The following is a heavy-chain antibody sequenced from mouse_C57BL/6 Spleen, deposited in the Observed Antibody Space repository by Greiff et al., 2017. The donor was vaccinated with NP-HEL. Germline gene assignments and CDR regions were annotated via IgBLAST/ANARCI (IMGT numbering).Heavy chain of an antibody. V-gene: IGHV5-6*01. CDR2: ISSGGSYT. J-gene: IGHJ2*01. Sequence: EVKVVESGGDLVKPGGSLKLSCAASGFTFSSYGMSWVRQTPDKRLEWVATISSGGSYTYYPDSVKGRFTISRDNAKNTLYLQMSSLKSEDTAMYYCARFTEEYYFDYWGQGTTLTVSS. CDR3: ARFTEEYYFDY. D-gene: IGHD1-1*01. CDR1: GFTFSSYG.